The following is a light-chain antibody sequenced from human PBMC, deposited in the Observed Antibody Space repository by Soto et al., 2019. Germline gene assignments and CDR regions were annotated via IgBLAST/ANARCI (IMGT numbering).Light chain of an antibody. J-gene: IGKJ1*01. CDR2: EAS. V-gene: IGKV1-5*03. CDR1: QSISKW. CDR3: QQYHSYRT. Sequence: DIQMTQSPSTLYASVGDRVTIICRASQSISKWLAWYQQKPGKAPRLLIYEASTLEGGVPSRFSGSGSGTEFTLTISSLQSDDFATYYCQQYHSYRTFGQGTKVDIK.